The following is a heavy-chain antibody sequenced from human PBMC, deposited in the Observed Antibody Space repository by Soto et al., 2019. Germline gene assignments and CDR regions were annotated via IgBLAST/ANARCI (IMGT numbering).Heavy chain of an antibody. CDR3: SRASGTNGNWFDP. Sequence: QVQLVQSGAEVKKPGSSVKVSCRASGGTFNTDSICWVRQAPGQGLEWMGRITPIFGLTLYAQKFQGRVTIVADESTSTVYLELSSLRSEDTAVYYCSRASGTNGNWFDPWGQGTLVTVSS. V-gene: IGHV1-69*18. J-gene: IGHJ5*02. CDR1: GGTFNTDS. D-gene: IGHD1-7*01. CDR2: ITPIFGLT.